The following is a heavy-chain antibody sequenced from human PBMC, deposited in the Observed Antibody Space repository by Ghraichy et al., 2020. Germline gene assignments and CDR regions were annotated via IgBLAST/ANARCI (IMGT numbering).Heavy chain of an antibody. CDR2: FDPEDGET. Sequence: ASVKVSCKVSGYTLTELSMHWVRQAPGKGLEWMGGFDPEDGETIYAQKFQGRVTMTEDTSTDTAYMELSSLRSEDTAVYYCATSLAYINYYNSSGYYYGFDYWGQGTLVTVSS. CDR3: ATSLAYINYYNSSGYYYGFDY. D-gene: IGHD3-22*01. V-gene: IGHV1-24*01. J-gene: IGHJ4*02. CDR1: GYTLTELS.